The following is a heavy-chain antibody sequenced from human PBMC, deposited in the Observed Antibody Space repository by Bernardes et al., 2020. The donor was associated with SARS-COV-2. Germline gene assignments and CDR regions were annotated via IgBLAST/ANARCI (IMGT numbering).Heavy chain of an antibody. D-gene: IGHD3-9*01. V-gene: IGHV3-11*01. CDR1: GFTFSDYY. J-gene: IGHJ4*02. CDR2: ISSSGSTI. Sequence: GGSLRLSCAASGFTFSDYYMSWIRQAPGKGLEWVSYISSSGSTIYYADSVKGRFTISRDNAKNSLYLQMNSLRAEDTAVYYCAGGTSYYDILTGYYFRGSFDYWGQGTLVTVSS. CDR3: AGGTSYYDILTGYYFRGSFDY.